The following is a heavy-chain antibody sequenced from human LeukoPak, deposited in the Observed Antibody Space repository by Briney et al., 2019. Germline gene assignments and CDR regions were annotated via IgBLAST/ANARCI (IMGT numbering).Heavy chain of an antibody. V-gene: IGHV1-2*02. CDR3: ARRVLQLSGLVD. D-gene: IGHD5-24*01. CDR1: GYSFTGYY. Sequence: ASVKVSCRASGYSFTGYYMHWVRQAPGQGLEWMGWIDPVSGATKYAQMFQGRVTMTRDTSISTAYMDLSWLRSDDTAVYYCARRVLQLSGLVDWGQGTLVTVSS. CDR2: IDPVSGAT. J-gene: IGHJ4*02.